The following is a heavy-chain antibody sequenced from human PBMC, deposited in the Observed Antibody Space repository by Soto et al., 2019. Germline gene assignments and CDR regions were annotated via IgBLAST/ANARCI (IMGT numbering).Heavy chain of an antibody. CDR2: ISSSSSNI. D-gene: IGHD3-3*01. Sequence: PGGSLRLSCAASGFTFSSYSMNWVRQAPGKGLEWVSYISSSSSNIYYADSVKGRFTISRDNAKNSLYLQMNSLRAEDTAVYYCARVPASAYYDFWSGYPETYYFDYWGQGTLVTVSS. CDR3: ARVPASAYYDFWSGYPETYYFDY. V-gene: IGHV3-48*04. J-gene: IGHJ4*02. CDR1: GFTFSSYS.